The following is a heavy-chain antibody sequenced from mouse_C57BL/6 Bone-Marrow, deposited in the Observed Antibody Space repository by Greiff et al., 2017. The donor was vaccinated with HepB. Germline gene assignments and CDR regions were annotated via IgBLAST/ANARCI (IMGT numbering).Heavy chain of an antibody. V-gene: IGHV5-9-1*02. D-gene: IGHD2-4*01. CDR1: GFTFSSYA. Sequence: EVQLVESGEGLVKPGGSLKLSCAASGFTFSSYAMSWVRQTPEKRLEWVAYISSGGDYIYYADTVKGRFTISRDNARNTLYLQMSSLKSEDTAMYYCTRDLYDYDAYYFDCWGQGTTLTVSS. J-gene: IGHJ2*01. CDR3: TRDLYDYDAYYFDC. CDR2: ISSGGDYI.